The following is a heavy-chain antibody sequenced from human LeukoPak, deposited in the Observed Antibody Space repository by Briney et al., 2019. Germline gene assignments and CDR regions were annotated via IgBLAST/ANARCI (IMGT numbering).Heavy chain of an antibody. D-gene: IGHD3-10*01. V-gene: IGHV1-69*04. CDR3: ARGVAMVRGVTKTIYYYGMDV. Sequence: ASVKVSCKASGGTFSSYAISWVRQAPGQGLEWMGRIIPILGIAHYAQKFQGRVTITADKSTSTAYMELSSLRSEDMAVYYCARGVAMVRGVTKTIYYYGMDVWGQGTTVTVSS. J-gene: IGHJ6*02. CDR2: IIPILGIA. CDR1: GGTFSSYA.